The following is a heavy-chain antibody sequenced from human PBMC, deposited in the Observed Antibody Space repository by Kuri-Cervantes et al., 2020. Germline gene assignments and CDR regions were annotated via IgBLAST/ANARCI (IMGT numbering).Heavy chain of an antibody. D-gene: IGHD2-2*01. CDR2: INPSGGST. J-gene: IGHJ6*02. Sequence: ASVKVSCKASGYTFTSYYMHWVRQAPGQGLEWMGIINPSGGSTSYAQKFQGRVTMTRDTSTSTVYMELSSLRSEDTAVYYCAREEGYCSSTSCYGFDYYYYGMDVWGQGTTVTVSS. CDR3: AREEGYCSSTSCYGFDYYYYGMDV. V-gene: IGHV1-46*01. CDR1: GYTFTSYY.